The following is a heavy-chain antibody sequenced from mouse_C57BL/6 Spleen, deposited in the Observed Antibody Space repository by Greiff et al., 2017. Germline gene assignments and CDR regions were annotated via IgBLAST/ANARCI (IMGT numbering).Heavy chain of an antibody. CDR1: GYAFSSSW. V-gene: IGHV1-82*01. Sequence: VQLMESGPELVKPGASVKISCKASGYAFSSSWMNWVKQRPGQGLEWIGRIYPGDGDTNYNGKFKGKATLTADKSSSTAYMQLSSLTSEDSAVYFCARRDYDDAMDYWGQGTSVTVSS. D-gene: IGHD2-4*01. CDR3: ARRDYDDAMDY. CDR2: IYPGDGDT. J-gene: IGHJ4*01.